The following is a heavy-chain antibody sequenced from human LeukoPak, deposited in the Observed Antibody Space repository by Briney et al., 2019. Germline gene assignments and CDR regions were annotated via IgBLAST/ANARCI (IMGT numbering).Heavy chain of an antibody. CDR2: ISSSSSYI. D-gene: IGHD5-12*01. V-gene: IGHV3-21*01. Sequence: GGSLRLSCAASGFTFSSYSMNWVRQAPGKGLDWVSSISSSSSYIYYADSVKGRFTISRDNAKNSLYLQMNSLRAEDTAVYYCARGRGYSGYAGDYWGQGTLVTVSS. J-gene: IGHJ4*02. CDR1: GFTFSSYS. CDR3: ARGRGYSGYAGDY.